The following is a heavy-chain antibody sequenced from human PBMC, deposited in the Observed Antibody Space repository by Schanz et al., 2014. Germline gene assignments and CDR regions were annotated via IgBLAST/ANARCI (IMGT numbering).Heavy chain of an antibody. CDR2: IYHNGDT. CDR1: GGSIISSTW. J-gene: IGHJ4*02. Sequence: QVLLQESGPGVVKPSGTLSLTCAVSGGSIISSTWWGWVRQPPGKGLEWIGEIYHNGDTSFNPSPKGRATMSVDKSKKEFSLRLPSLTAADTALYYCVRGVGAWEQRIFDYWGKGTLVTVSS. CDR3: VRGVGAWEQRIFDY. V-gene: IGHV4-4*02. D-gene: IGHD1-26*01.